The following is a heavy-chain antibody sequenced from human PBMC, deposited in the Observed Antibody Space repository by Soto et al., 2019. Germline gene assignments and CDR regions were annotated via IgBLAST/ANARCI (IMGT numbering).Heavy chain of an antibody. V-gene: IGHV4-59*01. CDR2: IYYSGST. J-gene: IGHJ5*02. CDR1: GGSISSYY. Sequence: SETLSLTCTVSGGSISSYYWSWIRQPPGKGLEWIGYIYYSGSTNYNPSLKSRVTISVDTSKNQFSLKLSSVTAADTAVYYCAREIAAAATTNWFDPWGQGTLVTVSS. CDR3: AREIAAAATTNWFDP. D-gene: IGHD6-13*01.